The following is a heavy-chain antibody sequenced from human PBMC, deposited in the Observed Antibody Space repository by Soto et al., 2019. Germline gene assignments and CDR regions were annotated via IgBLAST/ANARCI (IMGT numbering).Heavy chain of an antibody. D-gene: IGHD4-17*01. J-gene: IGHJ5*02. Sequence: PSETLSLTCTVSGGSISSGGYYWSWIRQHPGRGLEWIGYIYYSGSTYYNPSLKSRVTISVDTSKNQFSLKLSSVTAADTAVYYCASRPTAVTTGGFAPWGQGTLVTVSS. CDR1: GGSISSGGYY. V-gene: IGHV4-31*03. CDR3: ASRPTAVTTGGFAP. CDR2: IYYSGST.